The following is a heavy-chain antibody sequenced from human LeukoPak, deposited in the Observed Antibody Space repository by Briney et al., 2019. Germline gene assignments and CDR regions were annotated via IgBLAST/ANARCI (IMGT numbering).Heavy chain of an antibody. V-gene: IGHV3-7*01. CDR3: ARDRTFAS. Sequence: GGCLRLSCAASGFSFSSYWITSVRQAGGGGLEWVASIKQDGSEKYYVASVKGRFTISRDNAKNSLYLQMNSLRAEDTAVYYCARDRTFASWGQGTLVTVSS. CDR2: IKQDGSEK. D-gene: IGHD3-16*01. CDR1: GFSFSSYW. J-gene: IGHJ4*02.